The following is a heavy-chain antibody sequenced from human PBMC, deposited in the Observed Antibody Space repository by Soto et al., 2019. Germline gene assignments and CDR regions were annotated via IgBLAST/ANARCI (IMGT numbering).Heavy chain of an antibody. CDR2: ISGSGSNE. CDR3: AKDPVLARSIGGATNYFDS. CDR1: GFTFSRYA. J-gene: IGHJ4*03. Sequence: GGSLRLSCAASGFTFSRYAMSWVRQAPGKGLEWVSGISGSGSNEYYADSVKGRFTISRDNSKNTLYLQMNSLRAEDTAVYYCAKDPVLARSIGGATNYFDSWGQEPLVTVPQ. D-gene: IGHD1-26*01. V-gene: IGHV3-23*01.